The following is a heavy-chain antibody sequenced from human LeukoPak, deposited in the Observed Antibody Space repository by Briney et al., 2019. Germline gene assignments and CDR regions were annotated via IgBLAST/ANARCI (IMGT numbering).Heavy chain of an antibody. CDR2: ISSSSSYI. CDR1: GFTFSTSY. Sequence: GGSLRLSCAASGFTFSTSYMTWLRQAPGKGLEWVSSISSSSSYIYYADSVKGRFTISRDNARNSLYLQLNSLRAEDTAVYYCAGGARYFDYWGQGTLVTVSS. V-gene: IGHV3-21*01. CDR3: AGGARYFDY. J-gene: IGHJ4*02.